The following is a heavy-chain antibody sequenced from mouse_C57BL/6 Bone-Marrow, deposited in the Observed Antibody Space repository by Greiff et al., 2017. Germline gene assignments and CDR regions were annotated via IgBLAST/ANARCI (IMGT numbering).Heavy chain of an antibody. D-gene: IGHD1-1*01. V-gene: IGHV1-76*01. CDR3: ARAVVADY. J-gene: IGHJ2*01. CDR2: IYPGSGNT. Sequence: VKLQESGAELVRPGASVKLSCKASGYTFTDYYINWVKQRPGQGLEWIARIYPGSGNTYYNEKFKGKATLTAAKSSSTAYMQLSSLTSEDSAVYFCARAVVADYWGQGTTLTVSS. CDR1: GYTFTDYY.